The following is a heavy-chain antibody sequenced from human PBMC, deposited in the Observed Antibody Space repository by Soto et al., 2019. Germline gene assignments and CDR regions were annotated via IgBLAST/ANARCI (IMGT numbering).Heavy chain of an antibody. CDR2: INAGNGNT. CDR3: ARARDLRFLEWSLFDY. Sequence: PVKGSCKASGYTFTIYPIHWVLQDHEQRLEWMGWINAGNGNTKYSQKFQGRVTITRDTSASTAYMELSSLRSEDTAVYYCARARDLRFLEWSLFDYWGQGTLVTVSS. D-gene: IGHD3-3*01. J-gene: IGHJ4*02. V-gene: IGHV1-3*01. CDR1: GYTFTIYP.